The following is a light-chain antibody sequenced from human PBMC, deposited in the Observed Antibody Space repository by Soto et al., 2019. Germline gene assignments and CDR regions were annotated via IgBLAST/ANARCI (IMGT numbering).Light chain of an antibody. Sequence: QSALTQPPSASGSPGQSVTISCTGTSSDVGGYNYVSWYQQHPGKAPKLIIFEVTKRPSGVPDCFSGSKSGNTASLTVSGLQAEDEADYYCSSYAGSNTVVFGGRTKLTVL. CDR2: EVT. CDR1: SSDVGGYNY. CDR3: SSYAGSNTVV. V-gene: IGLV2-8*01. J-gene: IGLJ2*01.